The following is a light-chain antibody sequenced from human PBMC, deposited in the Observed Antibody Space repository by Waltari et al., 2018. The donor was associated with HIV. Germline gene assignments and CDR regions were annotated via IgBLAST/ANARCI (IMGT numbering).Light chain of an antibody. CDR3: TSYISSASPE. Sequence: QSALTQPASVSGSPGPSITISCPGTGTDLRAYNSVSWYQHHPGKAPKVIIYEVSNRPSGVSSRFSGSISGNTASLTISGLQAEDEADYFCTSYISSASPEFGGGTKVTVL. V-gene: IGLV2-14*01. J-gene: IGLJ3*02. CDR1: GTDLRAYNS. CDR2: EVS.